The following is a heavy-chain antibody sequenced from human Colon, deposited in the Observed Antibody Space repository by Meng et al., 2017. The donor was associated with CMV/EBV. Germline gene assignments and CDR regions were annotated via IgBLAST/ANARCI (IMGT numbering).Heavy chain of an antibody. V-gene: IGHV3-11*01. J-gene: IGHJ6*02. CDR2: ISNDGTTI. Sequence: GGSLRLSCAASGFTFSDYYMNWIRQAPGKALEWVAYISNDGTTISYEDSVKGRFIISRDNTKSSLSLQMDSLRAEDTAVYYCARDQLKIFHSYYYGLDVWGQGTTVTVSS. CDR3: ARDQLKIFHSYYYGLDV. CDR1: GFTFSDYY. D-gene: IGHD2-15*01.